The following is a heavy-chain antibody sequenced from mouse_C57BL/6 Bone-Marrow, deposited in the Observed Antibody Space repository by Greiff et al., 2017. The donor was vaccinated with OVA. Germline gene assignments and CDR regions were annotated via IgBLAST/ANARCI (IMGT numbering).Heavy chain of an antibody. D-gene: IGHD1-1*01. CDR3: ARSGTVVARAFGY. V-gene: IGHV1-75*01. Sequence: VKVVESGPELVKPGASVKISCKAPGYTFTDYYLNWVKQRPGQGLEWIGWIFPGSGSTYYNEKFKGKATLTVDKSSSTAYMLLSSLTSEDSAVYFCARSGTVVARAFGYWGQGTTRTVAS. J-gene: IGHJ2*01. CDR2: IFPGSGST. CDR1: GYTFTDYY.